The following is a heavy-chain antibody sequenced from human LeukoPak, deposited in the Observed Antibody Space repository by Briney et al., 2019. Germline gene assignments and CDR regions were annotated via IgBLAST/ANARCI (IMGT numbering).Heavy chain of an antibody. J-gene: IGHJ6*03. CDR2: ISAYNGNT. V-gene: IGHV1-18*01. D-gene: IGHD3-10*01. CDR3: AASGFGFGELPSYFYYYMDV. CDR1: GYTFTSYG. Sequence: ASVKVSCMASGYTFTSYGISWVRQAPGQGLEWMGWISAYNGNTNYAQKLQGRVTMTTDTSTSTAYMELRSLRSDDTTVYYCAASGFGFGELPSYFYYYMDVWGKGTTVTISS.